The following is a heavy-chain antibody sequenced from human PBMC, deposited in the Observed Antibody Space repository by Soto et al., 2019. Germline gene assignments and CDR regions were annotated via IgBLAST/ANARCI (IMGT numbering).Heavy chain of an antibody. CDR1: GGSISSGDYY. CDR2: IYYSGST. D-gene: IGHD2-2*02. J-gene: IGHJ5*02. V-gene: IGHV4-30-4*01. CDR3: AVVPAAIGYFRFFDP. Sequence: SETLSLTCTVSGGSISSGDYYWGWIRQPPGKGLEWIGYIYYSGSTYYNPSLKSRVTISVDTSKNQFSLKLSSVTAADTAVYYCAVVPAAIGYFRFFDPWGQGTLVTVSS.